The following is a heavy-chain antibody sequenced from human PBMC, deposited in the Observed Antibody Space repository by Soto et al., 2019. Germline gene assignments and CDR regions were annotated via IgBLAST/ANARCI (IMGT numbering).Heavy chain of an antibody. CDR2: IIPVFGTA. D-gene: IGHD3-10*01. CDR3: ARGDATKLGVTSYYGMDV. J-gene: IGHJ6*02. Sequence: QVQLVQSGAEVKKPGSSVKVSCKASGGSLTNYGVSWVRQAPGQGLEWMGGIIPVFGTANYAQKFQGRVTIAADESKRTVFMDVRSLRSEDTAVYYCARGDATKLGVTSYYGMDVWGQGTTVTVSS. V-gene: IGHV1-69*12. CDR1: GGSLTNYG.